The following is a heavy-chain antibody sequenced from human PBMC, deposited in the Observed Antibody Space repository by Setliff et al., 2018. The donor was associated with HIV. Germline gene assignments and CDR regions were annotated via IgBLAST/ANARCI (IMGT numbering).Heavy chain of an antibody. V-gene: IGHV4-34*01. CDR3: AFSKQMATMAFDY. Sequence: SETLSLTCVVYGGSFSDYYWSWIRQPPGKGLEWIGEINHSGNTTYNPSLKSRVTMSVDTTKNQFSLKLSSVTAADTAVYYCAFSKQMATMAFDYWAREPWSPSPQ. CDR1: GGSFSDYY. CDR2: INHSGNT. J-gene: IGHJ4*02. D-gene: IGHD5-12*01.